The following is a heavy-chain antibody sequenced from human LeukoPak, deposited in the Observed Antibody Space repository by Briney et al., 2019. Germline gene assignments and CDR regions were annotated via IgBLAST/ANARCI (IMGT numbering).Heavy chain of an antibody. CDR1: GCTFNSYG. Sequence: ASVKVSCKASGCTFNSYGITWVRQAPGQGLEWMGWINPYDDNTNYAQKFQGRVTMTTDTSTSTAYMELRSLRFDDTAVYYCAREGLFDYWGQGTLVTVSS. J-gene: IGHJ4*02. V-gene: IGHV1-18*01. CDR3: AREGLFDY. CDR2: INPYDDNT.